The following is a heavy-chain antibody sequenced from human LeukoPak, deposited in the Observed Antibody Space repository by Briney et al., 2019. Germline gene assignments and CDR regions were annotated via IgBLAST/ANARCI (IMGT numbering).Heavy chain of an antibody. CDR2: ISAYNGNT. Sequence: ASVKVSCKASGYTFTSYGISWVRQAPGQGLEWMGWISAYNGNTDYAQKLQGRVTMTTDTSTSTAYMELRSLRSDDTAVYYCARERLGYCSGGSCYPLDYWGQGTLVTVSS. J-gene: IGHJ4*02. CDR1: GYTFTSYG. CDR3: ARERLGYCSGGSCYPLDY. D-gene: IGHD2-15*01. V-gene: IGHV1-18*01.